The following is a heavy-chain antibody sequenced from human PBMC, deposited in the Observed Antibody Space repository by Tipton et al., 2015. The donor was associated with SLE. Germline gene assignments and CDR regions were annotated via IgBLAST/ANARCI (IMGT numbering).Heavy chain of an antibody. J-gene: IGHJ4*02. CDR1: GGSISSSSYY. Sequence: TPSLTCTVSGGSISSSSYYWGWIRQPPGKGLEWIGSIYYSGSTYYNPSLKSRVTISVDTSKNQFSLKLSSVTAADTAVYYCARDRLVRGVHFDYWGQGTLVTVSS. CDR2: IYYSGST. D-gene: IGHD3-10*01. CDR3: ARDRLVRGVHFDY. V-gene: IGHV4-39*07.